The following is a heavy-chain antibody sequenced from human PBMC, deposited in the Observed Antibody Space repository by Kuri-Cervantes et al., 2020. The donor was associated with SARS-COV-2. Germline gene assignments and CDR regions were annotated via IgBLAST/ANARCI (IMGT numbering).Heavy chain of an antibody. CDR2: IYYSGST. CDR1: GGSISSSSYY. V-gene: IGHV4-31*03. CDR3: ARVDYAGNYYYYGMDV. D-gene: IGHD4-17*01. Sequence: SETLSLTCTVSGGSISSSSYYWGWTRQHPGKGLEWIGYIYYSGSTYYNPSLKSRVTISVDTSKNQFSLKLTSVTAADTAVYYCARVDYAGNYYYYGMDVWGQGTTVTVSS. J-gene: IGHJ6*02.